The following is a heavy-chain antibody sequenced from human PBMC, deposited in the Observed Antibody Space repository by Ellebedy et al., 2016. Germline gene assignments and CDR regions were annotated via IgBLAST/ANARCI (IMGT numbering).Heavy chain of an antibody. CDR3: ARDSYGDFGDNSFDS. CDR1: GFSFSTYT. J-gene: IGHJ4*02. Sequence: GESLKISXAASGFSFSTYTMSWVRQAPGKGLEWVSSISGSTNYIYYAESLKGRFTISSDNAKNSLYLQMNSLRAEDTAVYYCARDSYGDFGDNSFDSWGQGILVTVSS. V-gene: IGHV3-21*01. CDR2: ISGSTNYI. D-gene: IGHD4-17*01.